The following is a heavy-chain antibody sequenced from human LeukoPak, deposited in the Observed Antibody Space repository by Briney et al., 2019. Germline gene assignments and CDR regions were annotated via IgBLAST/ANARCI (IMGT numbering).Heavy chain of an antibody. CDR3: ARDSAVTTPDWFDP. CDR2: IYTSGST. J-gene: IGHJ5*02. CDR1: GGSISSGSYY. V-gene: IGHV4-61*02. D-gene: IGHD4-17*01. Sequence: KPSQTLSLTCTVSGGSISSGSYYWSWIRQPAGKGLEWIGRIYTSGSTNYNPSLKSRVTISVDTSKNQFSLKLSSVTAADTAVYYCARDSAVTTPDWFDPWGQGTLVTVSS.